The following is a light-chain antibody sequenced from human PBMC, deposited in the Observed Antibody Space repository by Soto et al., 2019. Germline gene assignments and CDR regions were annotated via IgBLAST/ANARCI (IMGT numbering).Light chain of an antibody. CDR3: CSYAGSFTLL. CDR1: SSDVGGYNY. J-gene: IGLJ2*01. V-gene: IGLV2-11*01. CDR2: DVT. Sequence: QSALTQPRSVSGSPGQSVTISCTGTSSDVGGYNYVSWYQQYPGKAPKVMIYDVTKRPSGVPDRISGSKSGNTASLIISGLQAEDEADYYCCSYAGSFTLLFGGGTQLTVL.